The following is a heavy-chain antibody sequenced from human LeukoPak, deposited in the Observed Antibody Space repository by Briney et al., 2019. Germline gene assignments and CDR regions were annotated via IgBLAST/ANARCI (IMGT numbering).Heavy chain of an antibody. CDR1: GFTFSSYA. CDR2: ISGSGGST. CDR3: AKNYDYVWGSYRHNYFDY. D-gene: IGHD3-16*02. V-gene: IGHV3-23*01. Sequence: PGGSLRLSCAASGFTFSSYAMSSVRQAPGKGLEWVSAISGSGGSTYYADSVKCRFTISRDNSKNTLYLQMNSLRAEDTAVYYCAKNYDYVWGSYRHNYFDYWGQGTLVTVSS. J-gene: IGHJ4*02.